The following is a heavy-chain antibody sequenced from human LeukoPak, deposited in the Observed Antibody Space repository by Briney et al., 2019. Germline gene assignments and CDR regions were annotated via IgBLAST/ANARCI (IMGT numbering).Heavy chain of an antibody. D-gene: IGHD2-15*01. V-gene: IGHV3-15*01. CDR3: TTGGRIYCSGGSCYHFDY. CDR1: GFTFSNAW. CDR2: IQSKTDGGTT. J-gene: IGHJ4*02. Sequence: GGSLRLSCAASGFTFSNAWMSWVRQAPGKGLEWVGRIQSKTDGGTTDYAAPVKGRFTISRDDSKNTLYLQMNSLKTEDTAVYYCTTGGRIYCSGGSCYHFDYWGQGTLVTVSS.